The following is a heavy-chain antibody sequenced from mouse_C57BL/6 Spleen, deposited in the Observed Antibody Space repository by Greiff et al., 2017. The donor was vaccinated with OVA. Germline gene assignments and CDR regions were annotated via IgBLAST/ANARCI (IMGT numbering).Heavy chain of an antibody. J-gene: IGHJ3*01. Sequence: VKLQQSGAELARPGASVKMSCKASGYTFTRYTMHWVKPRPGQGLTWIGYINPSSGYTKYNQKFKDKATLTADKSSSTAYMQLSSLTSEDSAVYYCAEGTGTFAYWGQGTLVTVSA. D-gene: IGHD4-1*01. V-gene: IGHV1-4*01. CDR1: GYTFTRYT. CDR3: AEGTGTFAY. CDR2: INPSSGYT.